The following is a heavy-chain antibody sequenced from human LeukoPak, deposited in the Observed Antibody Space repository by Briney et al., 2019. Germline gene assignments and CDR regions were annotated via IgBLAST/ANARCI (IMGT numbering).Heavy chain of an antibody. CDR3: ARDLGGSGWYVY. J-gene: IGHJ4*02. V-gene: IGHV4-34*01. CDR2: INQRRNT. D-gene: IGHD6-19*01. CDR1: GESFSGYS. Sequence: SETLSLTCVVYGESFSGYSWSWIRQPPGKGLEWIGEINQRRNTNYNPSLKSRVTISVDTSKNQFSLKLSSVTAADTAVYYCARDLGGSGWYVYWGQGTLVTVSS.